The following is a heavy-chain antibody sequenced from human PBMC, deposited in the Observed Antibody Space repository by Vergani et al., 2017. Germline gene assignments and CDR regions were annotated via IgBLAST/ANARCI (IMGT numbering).Heavy chain of an antibody. D-gene: IGHD2-2*02. V-gene: IGHV1-69*01. CDR3: ATTMGYCSSTSCHSYWYFDL. Sequence: QVQLVQSGAEVKKPGSSVKVSCKASGGTFSSYAISWVRQAPGQGLEWMGGIIPIFGTANYAQKFQCRVTITADESTSTAYMELSSLRSEDTAVYYCATTMGYCSSTSCHSYWYFDLWGRGTLVTVSS. CDR2: IIPIFGTA. J-gene: IGHJ2*01. CDR1: GGTFSSYA.